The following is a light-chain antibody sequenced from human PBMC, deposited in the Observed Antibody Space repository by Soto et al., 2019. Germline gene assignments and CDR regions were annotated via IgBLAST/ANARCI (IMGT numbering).Light chain of an antibody. CDR3: NSYTTSSSLV. J-gene: IGLJ3*02. V-gene: IGLV2-14*03. CDR1: SSDIGGYNY. CDR2: DVS. Sequence: QSALTQPASVSGSPGQSITISCTGTSSDIGGYNYVSWYQQHPGKAPKLLIYDVSYRPSGVSNRFSGSKSGNTASLTISGLQAEDEADYYCNSYTTSSSLVFGGGTQLTVL.